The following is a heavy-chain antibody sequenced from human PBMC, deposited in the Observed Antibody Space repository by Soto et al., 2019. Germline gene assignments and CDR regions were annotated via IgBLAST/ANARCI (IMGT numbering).Heavy chain of an antibody. D-gene: IGHD6-19*01. J-gene: IGHJ5*02. CDR1: GVTFSSYW. Sequence: GGSLRLSCAASGVTFSSYWMNWVRQVPGKRPEWVANIRQDGSEKYYVDSVKGRFTISRDNAKNSLYLQMSSLRAEDTAVYYCAKGIAVAPNRFAPRGRGTPVPVSS. CDR3: AKGIAVAPNRFAP. CDR2: IRQDGSEK. V-gene: IGHV3-7*04.